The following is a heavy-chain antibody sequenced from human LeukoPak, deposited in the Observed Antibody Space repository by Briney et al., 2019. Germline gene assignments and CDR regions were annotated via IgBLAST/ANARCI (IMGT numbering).Heavy chain of an antibody. CDR2: INHSGST. Sequence: TSETLSLTCAVYGGSFSGYYWSWIRQPPGKGLEWIGEINHSGSTNYNPSLKSRVTISVDTSKNQFSLKLSSVTAADTAVYYCARVRRYCSGGSCYIFDYWGQGTLVTVSS. J-gene: IGHJ4*02. V-gene: IGHV4-34*01. D-gene: IGHD2-15*01. CDR3: ARVRRYCSGGSCYIFDY. CDR1: GGSFSGYY.